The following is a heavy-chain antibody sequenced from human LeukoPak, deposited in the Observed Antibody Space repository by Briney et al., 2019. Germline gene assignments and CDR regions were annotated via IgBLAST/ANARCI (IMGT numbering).Heavy chain of an antibody. D-gene: IGHD3-10*01. Sequence: ASVKVSCKASGYTFTSYGISWVRQAPGQGLEWMGWISAYNGNTNYAQKLQGRVTMTTDTSTGTAYMEPRSLRSDDTAVYYCARPQYYYGSGSYGGGYYFDYWGRGTLVTVSS. V-gene: IGHV1-18*04. CDR1: GYTFTSYG. J-gene: IGHJ4*02. CDR3: ARPQYYYGSGSYGGGYYFDY. CDR2: ISAYNGNT.